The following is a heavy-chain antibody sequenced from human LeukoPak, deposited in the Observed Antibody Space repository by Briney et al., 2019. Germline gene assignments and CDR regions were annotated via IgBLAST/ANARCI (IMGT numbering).Heavy chain of an antibody. CDR3: ARDFIYDYVWGSSGTFDY. D-gene: IGHD3-16*01. CDR2: IYHSGST. Sequence: PSETLSLTCTVSGGSISSYYWGWIRQPPGKGLEWIGSIYHSGSTYYNPSLKSRVTISVDTSKNQFSLKLSSVTAADTAVYYCARDFIYDYVWGSSGTFDYWGQGTLVTVSS. J-gene: IGHJ4*02. CDR1: GGSISSYY. V-gene: IGHV4-39*07.